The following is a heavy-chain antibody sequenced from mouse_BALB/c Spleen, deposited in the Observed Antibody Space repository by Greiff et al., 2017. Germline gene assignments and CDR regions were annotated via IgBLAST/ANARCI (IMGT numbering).Heavy chain of an antibody. CDR2: ISTYYGDA. J-gene: IGHJ3*01. CDR1: GYTFTDYA. CDR3: ARNHYGNYTDLLAY. V-gene: IGHV1S137*01. Sequence: QVQLKESGAELVRPGVSVKISCKGSGYTFTDYAMHWVKQSHAKSLEWIGVISTYYGDASYNQKFKGKATMTVDKSSSTAYMELARLTSEDSAIYYCARNHYGNYTDLLAYWGQGTLVTVSA. D-gene: IGHD2-1*01.